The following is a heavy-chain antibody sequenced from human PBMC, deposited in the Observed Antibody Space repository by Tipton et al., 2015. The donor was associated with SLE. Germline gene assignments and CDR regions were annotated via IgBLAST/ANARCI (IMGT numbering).Heavy chain of an antibody. Sequence: SLRLSCAASGFTFSLYAMGWVRQAPGKGLEWVSSISGSGGRTYNADSVKGRFTISRDNSKNTLYLQMNSLTVEDTAVYYCARGVNYDNSAMAFDPWGQGTLVTVSS. V-gene: IGHV3-23*01. D-gene: IGHD3-22*01. CDR2: ISGSGGRT. CDR1: GFTFSLYA. J-gene: IGHJ5*02. CDR3: ARGVNYDNSAMAFDP.